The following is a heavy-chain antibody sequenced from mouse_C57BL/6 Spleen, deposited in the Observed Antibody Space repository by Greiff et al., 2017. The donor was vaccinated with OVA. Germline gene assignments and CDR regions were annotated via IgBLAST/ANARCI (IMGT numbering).Heavy chain of an antibody. CDR2: INPGSGGT. V-gene: IGHV1-54*01. J-gene: IGHJ2*01. Sequence: QVQLQQSGAELVRPGTSVKVSCKASGYAFTNYLIEWVKQRPGQGLEWIGVINPGSGGTNYNEKFKGKATLTADKSSSTAYMQLSSLTSEDSAVYFCARRDTFYFDYWGQGTTLTVSS. CDR3: ARRDTFYFDY. CDR1: GYAFTNYL.